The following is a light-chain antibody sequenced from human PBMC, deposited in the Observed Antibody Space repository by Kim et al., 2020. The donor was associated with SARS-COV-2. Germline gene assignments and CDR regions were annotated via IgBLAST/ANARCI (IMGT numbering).Light chain of an antibody. Sequence: SPGTSATPSCRASQTVNGRYLDWYQQTPGQATRLLIYGASTRAAGIPDRFSGSESGTDFTLTISRLEPEDFAVYYCHQYGNSPWTSGQGTKVDIK. CDR1: QTVNGRY. CDR3: HQYGNSPWT. J-gene: IGKJ1*01. V-gene: IGKV3-20*01. CDR2: GAS.